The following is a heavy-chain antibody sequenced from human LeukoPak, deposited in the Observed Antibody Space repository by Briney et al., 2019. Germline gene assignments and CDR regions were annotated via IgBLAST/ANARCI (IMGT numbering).Heavy chain of an antibody. Sequence: SETLSLTGTVSGGSISSYYWSWIRQPPGKGLEWIGYIYYSGSTNYNPSLKSRVTISVDTSKNQFSLKLSSVTAADSAVYYCASSRDGYNSLDYWGQGTLVTVSS. V-gene: IGHV4-59*01. D-gene: IGHD5-24*01. J-gene: IGHJ4*02. CDR2: IYYSGST. CDR3: ASSRDGYNSLDY. CDR1: GGSISSYY.